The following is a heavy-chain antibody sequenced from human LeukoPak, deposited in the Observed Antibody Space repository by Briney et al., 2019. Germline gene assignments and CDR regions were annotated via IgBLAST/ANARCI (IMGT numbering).Heavy chain of an antibody. V-gene: IGHV1-8*01. CDR3: ARGRVPWQLARGVPEDFQH. CDR2: INPHSGNT. CDR1: GYTFTSYD. Sequence: ASVKVSCKASGYTFTSYDINWVRQAPGQGLEWMGWINPHSGNTGYAQKFQGRVTMTGSTSISTAYMGLSSLRFEDTAVYFCARGRVPWQLARGVPEDFQHWGQGTLVTVS. J-gene: IGHJ1*01. D-gene: IGHD2-2*01.